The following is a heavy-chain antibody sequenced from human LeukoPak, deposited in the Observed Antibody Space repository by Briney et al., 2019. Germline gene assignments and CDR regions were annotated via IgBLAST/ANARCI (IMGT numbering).Heavy chain of an antibody. V-gene: IGHV4-34*01. D-gene: IGHD6-13*01. CDR1: GFTFSSYS. CDR3: ARGYSSSWFANYFDY. Sequence: GSLRLSCAASGFTFSSYSMNWIRQPPGKGLEWIGEINHSGSTNYNPSLKSRVTISVDTSKNQFSLKLSSVTAADTAVYYCARGYSSSWFANYFDYWGQGTLVTVSS. J-gene: IGHJ4*02. CDR2: INHSGST.